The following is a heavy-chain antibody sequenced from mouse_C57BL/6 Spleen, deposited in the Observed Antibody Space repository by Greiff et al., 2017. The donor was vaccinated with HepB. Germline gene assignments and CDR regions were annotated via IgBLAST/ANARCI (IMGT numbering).Heavy chain of an antibody. V-gene: IGHV5-4*03. J-gene: IGHJ3*01. D-gene: IGHD2-3*01. CDR2: ISDGGSYT. CDR1: GFTFSSYA. CDR3: ARGWDGYYLEGFAY. Sequence: EVKVEESGGGLVKPGGSLKLSCAASGFTFSSYAMSWVRQTPEKRLEWVATISDGGSYTYYPDNVKGRFTISRDNAKNNLYLQMSHLKSEDTAMYYCARGWDGYYLEGFAYWGQGTLVTVSA.